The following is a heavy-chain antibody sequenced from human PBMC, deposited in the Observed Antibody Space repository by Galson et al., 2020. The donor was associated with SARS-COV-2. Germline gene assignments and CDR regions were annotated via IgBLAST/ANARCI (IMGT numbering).Heavy chain of an antibody. J-gene: IGHJ6*03. Sequence: SVKVSCKASGGTFSSYAISWVRQAPGQGLEWMGGIIPIFGTANYAQKFQGRVTITADESTSTAYMELSSLRSEDTAVYYCAIAGWGYCSSTSCYTRYYYYYMDVWGKGTTVTVSS. V-gene: IGHV1-69*13. CDR2: IIPIFGTA. CDR1: GGTFSSYA. CDR3: AIAGWGYCSSTSCYTRYYYYYMDV. D-gene: IGHD2-2*02.